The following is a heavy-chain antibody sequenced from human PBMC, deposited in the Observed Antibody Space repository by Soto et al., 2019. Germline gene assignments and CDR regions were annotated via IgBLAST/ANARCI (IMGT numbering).Heavy chain of an antibody. D-gene: IGHD3-10*01. Sequence: ASVKVSCKASGGTFSSYAISWVRQAPGQGLEWMGGITPIFGTANYAQKFQGRVTITADESTSTAYMELSSLRSEDTAVYYCASLGGHLGSPTQNYFDYWGQGTLVTSPQ. CDR1: GGTFSSYA. V-gene: IGHV1-69*13. CDR2: ITPIFGTA. CDR3: ASLGGHLGSPTQNYFDY. J-gene: IGHJ4*02.